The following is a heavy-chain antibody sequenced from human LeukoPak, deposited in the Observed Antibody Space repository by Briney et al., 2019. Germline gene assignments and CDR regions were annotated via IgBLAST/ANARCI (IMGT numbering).Heavy chain of an antibody. CDR2: ISGSGGYT. D-gene: IGHD5-24*01. CDR1: GFTFSTYA. J-gene: IGHJ4*02. V-gene: IGHV3-23*01. Sequence: GGSLRLSCAASGFTFSTYAMTWVRQAPGKGLEWVAAISGSGGYTYSDSVKGRFTISRDNAKNSLYLQMNSLRAEDTAVYYRAREYRRDGYNSCFDYWGQGTLVTVSS. CDR3: AREYRRDGYNSCFDY.